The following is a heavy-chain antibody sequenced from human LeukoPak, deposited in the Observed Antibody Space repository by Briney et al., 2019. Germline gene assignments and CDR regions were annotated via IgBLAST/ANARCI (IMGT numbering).Heavy chain of an antibody. CDR2: ISWNSGSI. Sequence: GGSLRLSCAASGFTFDDYAMHWVRQAPGKGLEWVSGISWNSGSIGYADSVKGRFTISRDNAKNSLYLQMNSLRAEDTALYYCAKGPSSSGYYYGVFDYWGQGTLVTVSS. D-gene: IGHD3-22*01. V-gene: IGHV3-9*01. CDR3: AKGPSSSGYYYGVFDY. CDR1: GFTFDDYA. J-gene: IGHJ4*02.